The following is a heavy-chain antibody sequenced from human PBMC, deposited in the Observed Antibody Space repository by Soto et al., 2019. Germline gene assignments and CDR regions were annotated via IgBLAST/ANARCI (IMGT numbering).Heavy chain of an antibody. CDR3: ARGPPGCGTGSSFGYDQFDY. Sequence: PSETLSLTCTVSGGSISSGGYYWSWIRQHPGKGLEWIGYIYYSGSTYYNPSLKSRVTISVDTSKNQFSLKLSSVTAADTAVYYCARGPPGCGTGSSFGYDQFDYWGQGTLVTVSS. CDR1: GGSISSGGYY. J-gene: IGHJ4*02. CDR2: IYYSGST. V-gene: IGHV4-31*03. D-gene: IGHD1-1*01.